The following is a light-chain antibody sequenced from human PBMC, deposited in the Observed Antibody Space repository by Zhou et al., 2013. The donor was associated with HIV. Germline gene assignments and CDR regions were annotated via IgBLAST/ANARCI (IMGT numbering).Light chain of an antibody. V-gene: IGKV3-11*01. Sequence: EIVLTQSPGTLSLSPGERATLSCRASHTIDNYLAWYQQRPGQAPRLLIYDTSNRASGIPARFRGSGSGTDFTLTISSLEPEDFAVYYCQQRSYWPPTFGGGTKVEIK. CDR2: DTS. CDR3: QQRSYWPPT. J-gene: IGKJ4*01. CDR1: HTIDNY.